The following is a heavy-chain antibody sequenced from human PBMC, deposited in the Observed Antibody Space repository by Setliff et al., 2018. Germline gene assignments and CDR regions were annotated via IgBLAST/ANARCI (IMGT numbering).Heavy chain of an antibody. CDR3: VRGPGPSVVVAMPFDR. CDR1: GYNFITFG. J-gene: IGHJ4*02. D-gene: IGHD5-12*01. V-gene: IGHV1-18*01. Sequence: ASVKVSCKTSGYNFITFGISWVRQAPGQGLEWMGWISPYNEKTNYAEKFQGRVTMTTDTSTTTVYMEVASLRSNDTAVYYCVRGPGPSVVVAMPFDRWGQGTLVTVSS. CDR2: ISPYNEKT.